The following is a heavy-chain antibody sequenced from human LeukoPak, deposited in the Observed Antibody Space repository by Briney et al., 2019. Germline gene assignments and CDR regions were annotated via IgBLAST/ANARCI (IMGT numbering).Heavy chain of an antibody. CDR2: INPNSGGT. CDR3: ARGWGLSLAAAGRRIDY. V-gene: IGHV1-2*02. D-gene: IGHD6-13*01. CDR1: GYTFTGYY. Sequence: ASVKVSCKASGYTFTGYYMHWVRQAPGQGLEWMGWINPNSGGTNYAQKFQGRVTMTRDTSISTAYMELSRLRSDDTAVYYCARGWGLSLAAAGRRIDYWGQGTLATVSS. J-gene: IGHJ4*02.